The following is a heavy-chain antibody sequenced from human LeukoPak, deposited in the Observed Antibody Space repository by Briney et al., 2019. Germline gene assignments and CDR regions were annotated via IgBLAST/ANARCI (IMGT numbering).Heavy chain of an antibody. D-gene: IGHD1/OR15-1a*01. CDR3: ARSMPPNKGFDH. J-gene: IGHJ4*02. CDR2: IYHSGST. CDR1: GGSISSGGYY. V-gene: IGHV4-30-2*01. Sequence: PSQTLSLTCTVSGGSISSGGYYWSWIRQPPGKGLEWIEYIYHSGSTYYNPSLKSRVTISVDRSKNQFSLKLSSVTAADTAVYYCARSMPPNKGFDHWGQGTLVTVSS.